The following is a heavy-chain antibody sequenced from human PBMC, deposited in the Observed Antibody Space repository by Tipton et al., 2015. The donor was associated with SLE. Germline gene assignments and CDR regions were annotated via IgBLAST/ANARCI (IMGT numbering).Heavy chain of an antibody. CDR1: GGSVSSYY. J-gene: IGHJ4*02. V-gene: IGHV4-59*02. D-gene: IGHD2/OR15-2a*01. CDR2: IYYSGGT. Sequence: GLVKPSETLSLTCTVSGGSVSSYYWSWIRQPPGKGLEWIGYIYYSGGTNYNPSLKSRVTISVDTSKNQFSLKLSSVTAADTAVYYCARVRKIGISDFDYWGQGTLVTASS. CDR3: ARVRKIGISDFDY.